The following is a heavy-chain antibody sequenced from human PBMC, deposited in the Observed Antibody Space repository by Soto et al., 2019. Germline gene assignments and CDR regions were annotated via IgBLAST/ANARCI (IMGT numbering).Heavy chain of an antibody. D-gene: IGHD3-9*01. J-gene: IGHJ4*02. CDR2: IRSKANSYAT. Sequence: PVGSLRLSCASSVFTFSGSAMHWVRHSSGKWLEWVGRIRSKANSYATAYAASVKGRFTISRDDSKNTAYLQMNSLKTEDTAVYYSTRLDDYWTQGTLVTLSS. CDR3: TRLDDY. V-gene: IGHV3-73*01. CDR1: VFTFSGSA.